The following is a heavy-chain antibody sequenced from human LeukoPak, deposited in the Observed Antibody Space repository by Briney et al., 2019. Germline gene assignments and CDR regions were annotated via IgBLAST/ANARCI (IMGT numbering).Heavy chain of an antibody. CDR2: INPNSGGT. CDR1: GYTFTGYY. CDR3: TRGGFGSGWEFDC. Sequence: ASVTVSCKASGYTFTGYYMHWVRQAPGQGLEWMGWINPNSGGTSYAQKFQGRVTMTRDTSISTAYMDLTSLRLDDTAMYYCTRGGFGSGWEFDCWGQGTLVSVSS. D-gene: IGHD6-19*01. V-gene: IGHV1-2*02. J-gene: IGHJ4*02.